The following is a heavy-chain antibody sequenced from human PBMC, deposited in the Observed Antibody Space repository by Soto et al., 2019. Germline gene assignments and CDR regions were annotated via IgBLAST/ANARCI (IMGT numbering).Heavy chain of an antibody. CDR3: ARDRAAPTRITIFGVVIDYYGMDV. CDR1: GYTFTSYD. CDR2: MNPNSGNT. Sequence: GASVKVSCKASGYTFTSYDINWVRQATGQGLEWMGWMNPNSGNTGYAQKFQGRVTMTRNTSISTAYMELSSLRSDDTAVYYCARDRAAPTRITIFGVVIDYYGMDVWGQGTTVTVSS. D-gene: IGHD3-3*01. V-gene: IGHV1-8*01. J-gene: IGHJ6*02.